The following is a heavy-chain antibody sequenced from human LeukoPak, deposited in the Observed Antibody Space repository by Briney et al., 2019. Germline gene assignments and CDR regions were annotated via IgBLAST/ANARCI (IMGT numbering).Heavy chain of an antibody. CDR1: GFPVSSNY. CDR3: AKFKVPLWFGELSTPPDAFDI. D-gene: IGHD3-10*01. V-gene: IGHV3-23*01. Sequence: GGSLRLSCAASGFPVSSNYMSWVRQAPGKGLEWVSAISGSGGSTYYADSVKGRFTISRDNSKNTLYLQMNSLRAEDTAVYYCAKFKVPLWFGELSTPPDAFDIWGQGTMVTVSS. J-gene: IGHJ3*02. CDR2: ISGSGGST.